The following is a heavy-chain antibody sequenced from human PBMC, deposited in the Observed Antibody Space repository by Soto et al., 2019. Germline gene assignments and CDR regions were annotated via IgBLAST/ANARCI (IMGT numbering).Heavy chain of an antibody. CDR2: IYYSGST. D-gene: IGHD2-15*01. J-gene: IGHJ4*02. CDR3: ASPPKYCSGGSCFGY. Sequence: QLQLQESGPGLVKPSETLSLTCTVSGGSISSSSYNWGWIRQPPGKGLEWIGSIYYSGSTYYNPSLKSRVTISVDTSKNQFSLKLSSVTAADTAVYYCASPPKYCSGGSCFGYWGQGTLVTVSS. CDR1: GGSISSSSYN. V-gene: IGHV4-39*01.